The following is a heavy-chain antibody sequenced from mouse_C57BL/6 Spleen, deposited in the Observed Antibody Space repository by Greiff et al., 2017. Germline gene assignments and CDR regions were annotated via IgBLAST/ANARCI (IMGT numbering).Heavy chain of an antibody. D-gene: IGHD3-2*02. CDR1: GYSFTSYY. J-gene: IGHJ2*01. V-gene: IGHV1-66*01. Sequence: QLQQSGPELVKPGASVKISCKASGYSFTSYYIHWVKQRPGQGLEWIGWIYPGSGNTKYNEKFKGKATLTADTSSSTAYMQLSSLTSEDSAVYYCARSGGGSYFGYWGQGTTLTVSS. CDR2: IYPGSGNT. CDR3: ARSGGGSYFGY.